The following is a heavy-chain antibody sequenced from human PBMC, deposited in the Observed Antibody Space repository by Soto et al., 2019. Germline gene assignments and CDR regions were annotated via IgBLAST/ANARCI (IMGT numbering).Heavy chain of an antibody. CDR2: ISVYNGNT. J-gene: IGHJ4*02. Sequence: ASVKVSCKASGYTFTSYGISWVRQAPGQGLEWMGWISVYNGNTNYAQKLQGRVTMTTDTSTSTAYMELRSLRSDDTAVYYCARRPNYDILTGHSPPDYWGQGTLVTVSS. CDR1: GYTFTSYG. CDR3: ARRPNYDILTGHSPPDY. V-gene: IGHV1-18*01. D-gene: IGHD3-9*01.